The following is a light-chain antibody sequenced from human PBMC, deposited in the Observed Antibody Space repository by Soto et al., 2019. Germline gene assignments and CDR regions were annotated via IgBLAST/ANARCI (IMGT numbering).Light chain of an antibody. CDR1: QSVSSN. Sequence: EIVMTQSPATLSVSPGERATLSCRASQSVSSNLAWYQQKPGQAPRLLIYGASTRATGIPARFSGSGSGTDFTLTISNREPEDFAVYYCQQHSHWPPWTFGQGTRVEIQ. CDR2: GAS. CDR3: QQHSHWPPWT. V-gene: IGKV3D-15*01. J-gene: IGKJ1*01.